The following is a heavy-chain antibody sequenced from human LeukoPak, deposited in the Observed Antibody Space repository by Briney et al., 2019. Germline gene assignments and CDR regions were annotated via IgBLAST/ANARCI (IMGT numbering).Heavy chain of an antibody. D-gene: IGHD5-12*01. Sequence: PGGSLRLSCAASGFTFSSYWMHWVSQAAGKGLVWVSRINIDGCTSNYADSVKGRFTISRDNAKNAVYLQMSSLRVEDTAVYYCARASALATPPFAYWGQGTLVTVSS. J-gene: IGHJ4*02. CDR2: INIDGCTS. V-gene: IGHV3-74*01. CDR3: ARASALATPPFAY. CDR1: GFTFSSYW.